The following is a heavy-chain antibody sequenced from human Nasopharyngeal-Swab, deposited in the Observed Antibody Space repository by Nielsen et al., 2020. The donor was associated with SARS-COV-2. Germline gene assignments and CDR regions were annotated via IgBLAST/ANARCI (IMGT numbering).Heavy chain of an antibody. V-gene: IGHV3-74*01. J-gene: IGHJ4*02. Sequence: GESLKISCAASGFTFSSHWMHWVRQAPGKGLVLVSRISEDGSITTYADSVKGRFTISRDDAKNTLFLQMHSLRADDTAIYYCASQLGHPDSWGQGTLVTVYS. D-gene: IGHD2-2*01. CDR3: ASQLGHPDS. CDR2: ISEDGSIT. CDR1: GFTFSSHW.